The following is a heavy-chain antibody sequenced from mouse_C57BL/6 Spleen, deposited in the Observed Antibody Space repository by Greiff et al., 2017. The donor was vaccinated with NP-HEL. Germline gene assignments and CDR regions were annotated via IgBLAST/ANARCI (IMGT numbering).Heavy chain of an antibody. J-gene: IGHJ2*01. Sequence: QVQLQQSGAELVRPGASVKLSCKASGYTFTDYYINWVKQRPGQGLEWIARIYPGSGNTYYNEKFKGKATLTAEKSSSTAHMQLSSLTSEDSAVYFCARNSDYYGSSSYYFDYWGQGTTLTVSS. CDR2: IYPGSGNT. D-gene: IGHD1-1*01. V-gene: IGHV1-76*01. CDR3: ARNSDYYGSSSYYFDY. CDR1: GYTFTDYY.